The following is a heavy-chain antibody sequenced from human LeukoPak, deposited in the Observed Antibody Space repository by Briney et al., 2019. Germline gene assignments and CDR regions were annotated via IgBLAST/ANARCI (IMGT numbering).Heavy chain of an antibody. CDR1: GGSFSGYY. J-gene: IGHJ4*02. CDR2: INHSGST. V-gene: IGHV4-34*01. D-gene: IGHD5-18*01. CDR3: ARGGGYSQSFDY. Sequence: PSETLSLTCAVYGGSFSGYYRSWIRQPPGKGLEWIGEINHSGSTNYNPSLKSRVTISVDTSKNQFSLKLSSVTAADTAVYYCARGGGYSQSFDYWGQGTLVTVSS.